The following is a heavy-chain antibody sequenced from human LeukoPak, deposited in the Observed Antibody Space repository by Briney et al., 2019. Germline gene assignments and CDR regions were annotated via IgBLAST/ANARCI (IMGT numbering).Heavy chain of an antibody. D-gene: IGHD3-9*01. CDR2: IIPIFGTA. Sequence: SVKVSCKASGGTFSSYAISWVRQAPGQGLEWMGGIIPIFGTANYAQKFQGRVTITADKSTSTAYMELSSLRSEDTAVCYCARGELRYFDWLLQDYYYYYYMDVWGKGTTVTISS. J-gene: IGHJ6*03. CDR1: GGTFSSYA. V-gene: IGHV1-69*06. CDR3: ARGELRYFDWLLQDYYYYYYMDV.